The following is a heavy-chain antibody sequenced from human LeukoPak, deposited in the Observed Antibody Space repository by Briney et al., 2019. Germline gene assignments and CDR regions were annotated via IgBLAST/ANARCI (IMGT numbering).Heavy chain of an antibody. V-gene: IGHV3-21*01. CDR3: AREFWNVRLDY. D-gene: IGHD1-1*01. CDR2: ISSSSSSI. CDR1: GFTFSIFT. J-gene: IGHJ4*02. Sequence: PGGSLRLSCAASGFTFSIFTMNWVRQAPGKGLEWVSSISSSSSSIYYADSLKGRFTISRDNSKNTLYLQMNSLRAEDTAVYYCAREFWNVRLDYWGQGTLVTVSS.